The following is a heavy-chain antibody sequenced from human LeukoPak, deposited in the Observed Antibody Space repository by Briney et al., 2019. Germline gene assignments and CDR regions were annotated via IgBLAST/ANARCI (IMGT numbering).Heavy chain of an antibody. Sequence: GAAVKVSCKASIYTFSAYYVNWVRQAPGQGLEWMGWINPNSGGTNYAQKFQGRVTMTRDTSISTAYMELSRLRSDDTAVYYCARGGWSLRYCSSPSCFDLFGPLVQGTLVTVSS. CDR1: IYTFSAYY. J-gene: IGHJ5*02. D-gene: IGHD2-2*01. V-gene: IGHV1-2*02. CDR2: INPNSGGT. CDR3: ARGGWSLRYCSSPSCFDLFGP.